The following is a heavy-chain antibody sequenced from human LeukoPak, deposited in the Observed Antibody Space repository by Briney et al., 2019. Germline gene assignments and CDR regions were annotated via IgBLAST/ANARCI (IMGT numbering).Heavy chain of an antibody. CDR2: INPNSGGA. V-gene: IGHV1-2*02. D-gene: IGHD6-13*01. Sequence: ASVKVSCKASGYTFTGYYMHWVRQAPGQGLEWMGWINPNSGGANYAQKFQGRVTMTRDTSISTAYMELSRLRSDEAAVYYCAREYPQGIAAAGTRWFDPWGQGTLVTVSS. J-gene: IGHJ5*02. CDR1: GYTFTGYY. CDR3: AREYPQGIAAAGTRWFDP.